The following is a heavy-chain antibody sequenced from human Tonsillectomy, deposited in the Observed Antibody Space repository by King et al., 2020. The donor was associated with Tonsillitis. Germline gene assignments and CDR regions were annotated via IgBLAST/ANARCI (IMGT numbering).Heavy chain of an antibody. CDR1: GFTFSSYS. J-gene: IGHJ4*02. CDR3: ATPLEYSGYDNIDY. Sequence: VQLVESGGGLVKPGGSLRLSCAASGFTFSSYSMNWVRQAPGKGLEWVSSISSSSSYIYYADSVKGRFTISRDNAKNSLYLQMNSLRAEATAVYYCATPLEYSGYDNIDYWGQGTLVTVSS. CDR2: ISSSSSYI. D-gene: IGHD5-12*01. V-gene: IGHV3-21*01.